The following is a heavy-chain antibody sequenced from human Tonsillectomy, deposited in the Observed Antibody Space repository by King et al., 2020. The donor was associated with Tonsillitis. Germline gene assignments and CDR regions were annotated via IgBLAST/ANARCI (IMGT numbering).Heavy chain of an antibody. J-gene: IGHJ6*03. CDR1: GFTFSSYS. Sequence: VQLVESGGGLVKPGGSLRLSCAASGFTFSSYSMNWVRQAPGKGLEWVSVISSSSRYIYYADSVKGRFTISRDNAKNSLDLQMNSLRAEDTAVYYCARDDSGRWGDGRYLDVWGKGTTVTVSS. D-gene: IGHD1-26*01. V-gene: IGHV3-21*01. CDR3: ARDDSGRWGDGRYLDV. CDR2: ISSSSRYI.